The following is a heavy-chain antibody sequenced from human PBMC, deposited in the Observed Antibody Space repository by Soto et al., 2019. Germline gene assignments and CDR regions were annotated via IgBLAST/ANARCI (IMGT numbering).Heavy chain of an antibody. CDR1: GYSFTSYW. CDR3: ARTSAAGKNYNGMDV. CDR2: IYPGDSDT. V-gene: IGHV5-51*01. Sequence: GESLKISCKGSGYSFTSYWIGWVRQMPGKSLEWMGIIYPGDSDTRYSPSFQGQVTISADKSISTAYLQWSSLKASDTAMYYCARTSAAGKNYNGMDVWGQGTTVTVSS. D-gene: IGHD6-13*01. J-gene: IGHJ6*02.